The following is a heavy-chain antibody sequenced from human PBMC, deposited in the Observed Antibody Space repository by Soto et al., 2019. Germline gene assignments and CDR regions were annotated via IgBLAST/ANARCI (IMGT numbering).Heavy chain of an antibody. Sequence: PSAARSLTCSVWGGYFSRSSFIGCWVRQFPGKGLEWIGYIYYSGTTYYNPSLRSRVIMSVDTSKNQFSLKLSSVTAADTAVYYCARDHKRDGMDVWGRGTTVTVS. J-gene: IGHJ6*02. CDR1: GGYFSRSSFI. CDR2: IYYSGTT. D-gene: IGHD6-25*01. V-gene: IGHV4-31*03. CDR3: ARDHKRDGMDV.